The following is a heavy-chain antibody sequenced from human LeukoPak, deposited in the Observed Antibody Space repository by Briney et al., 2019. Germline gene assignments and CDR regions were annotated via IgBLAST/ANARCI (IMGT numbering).Heavy chain of an antibody. J-gene: IGHJ4*02. CDR2: INHSGST. D-gene: IGHD6-6*01. V-gene: IGHV4-34*01. Sequence: SETLSLTCAVYGGSFSGYYWSWIRQPPGKGLEWIGEINHSGSTNYNPSLKSRVTISVDTSKNQFSLKLSSVTAADTAVYYCARETAARRIDYWGQGTLVTVSS. CDR1: GGSFSGYY. CDR3: ARETAARRIDY.